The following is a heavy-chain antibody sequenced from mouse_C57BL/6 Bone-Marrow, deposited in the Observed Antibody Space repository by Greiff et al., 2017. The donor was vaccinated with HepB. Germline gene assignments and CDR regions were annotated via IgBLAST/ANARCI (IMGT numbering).Heavy chain of an antibody. CDR3: ARENTTKYFDV. Sequence: QVQLQQSGAELARPGASVKLSCKASGYTFTSYGISWVKQRTGQGLEWIGEIYPRSGNTYYSEKFKGKATLTADKSSSTAYMELRSLTSEDSAVYFCARENTTKYFDVWGTGTTVTVSS. CDR2: IYPRSGNT. CDR1: GYTFTSYG. D-gene: IGHD1-1*01. J-gene: IGHJ1*03. V-gene: IGHV1-81*01.